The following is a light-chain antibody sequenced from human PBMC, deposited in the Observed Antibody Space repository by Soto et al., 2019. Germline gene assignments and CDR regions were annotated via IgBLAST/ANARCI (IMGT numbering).Light chain of an antibody. V-gene: IGKV3-15*01. Sequence: EIVMTQSPATLSVSPGERATLSCRASESISSNVAWYQQRSGQAPRLLIYGASTRATGIPARFSGSGSGTDFTLTISSLQSEDFATYYCQQYNSYPITFGQGTRLEIK. CDR1: ESISSN. J-gene: IGKJ5*01. CDR3: QQYNSYPIT. CDR2: GAS.